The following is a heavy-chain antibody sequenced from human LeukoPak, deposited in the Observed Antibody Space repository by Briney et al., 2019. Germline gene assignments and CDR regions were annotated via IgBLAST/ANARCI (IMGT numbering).Heavy chain of an antibody. CDR1: GCTFTGYY. J-gene: IGHJ4*02. V-gene: IGHV1-2*02. CDR2: INPNSGGT. CDR3: ARDGTYYDFWSGYPTTFDY. Sequence: ASVKVSCKASGCTFTGYYMHWVRQAPGQGLEWMGWINPNSGGTNYAQNFQGRVTMTRDTSISTAYMELSRLRSDDTAVYYCARDGTYYDFWSGYPTTFDYWGQGTLVTVSS. D-gene: IGHD3-3*01.